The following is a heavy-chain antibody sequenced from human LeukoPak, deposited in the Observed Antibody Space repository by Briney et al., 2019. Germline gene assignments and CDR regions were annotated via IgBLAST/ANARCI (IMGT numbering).Heavy chain of an antibody. J-gene: IGHJ4*02. CDR3: AKDWTTVVTPKGYYFDS. CDR2: ISGSGGST. Sequence: GGSLRLSCAASGFTVSSNYMSWVRQAPGKGLEWVSAISGSGGSTYYADSVKGRFTISRDNSKNTLYLQMNSLRAEDTAVYYCAKDWTTVVTPKGYYFDSWGQGTLVTVSS. D-gene: IGHD4-23*01. V-gene: IGHV3-23*01. CDR1: GFTVSSNY.